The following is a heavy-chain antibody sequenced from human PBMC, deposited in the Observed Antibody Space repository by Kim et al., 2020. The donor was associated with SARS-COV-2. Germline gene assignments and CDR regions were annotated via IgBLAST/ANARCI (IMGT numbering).Heavy chain of an antibody. V-gene: IGHV3-23*01. D-gene: IGHD6-6*01. Sequence: GGSLRLSCAASGFTFSNYDMNWVRQAPGKGLEWVSTISHSGAGTYYADSVKGRFTISRDNSKNTLYLQMNNLRAEDTAIYYCAQRVYGVYWGQGTPVTVSS. CDR2: ISHSGAGT. J-gene: IGHJ4*02. CDR3: AQRVYGVY. CDR1: GFTFSNYD.